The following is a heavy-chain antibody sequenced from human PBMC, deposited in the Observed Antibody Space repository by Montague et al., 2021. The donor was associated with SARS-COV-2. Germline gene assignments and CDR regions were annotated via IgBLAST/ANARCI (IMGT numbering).Heavy chain of an antibody. CDR2: IRHDGSLK. V-gene: IGHV3-7*01. CDR1: GFKFSDYW. Sequence: SLRLSCAASGFKFSDYWMIWIRQAPGKGLEWVANIRHDGSLKYLTDSVKGRFTISRDNAKKSLYLQMNSLRVEDTAIYYCARVTLYMDVWGEGTTVAVSS. J-gene: IGHJ6*03. CDR3: ARVTLYMDV.